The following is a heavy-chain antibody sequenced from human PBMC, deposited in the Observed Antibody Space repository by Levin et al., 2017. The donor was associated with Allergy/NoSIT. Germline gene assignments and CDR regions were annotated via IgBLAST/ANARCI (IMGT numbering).Heavy chain of an antibody. CDR1: GDSIRRGSYS. CDR3: ARGPPLAS. V-gene: IGHV4-30-2*01. CDR2: INHSGFT. Sequence: SQTLSLTCTVSGDSIRRGSYSWSWIRQPSGKGLEWIGYINHSGFTFFNPSLKSRLTISLDRPTNQFSLWLCLVTAADTAVYYCARGPPLASWGQGILVTVSS. J-gene: IGHJ5*01.